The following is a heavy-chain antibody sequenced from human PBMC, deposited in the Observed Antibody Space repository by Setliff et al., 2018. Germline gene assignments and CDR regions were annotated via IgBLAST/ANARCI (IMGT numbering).Heavy chain of an antibody. CDR3: ARGVYCSSTSCSPGLNWFDP. V-gene: IGHV4-61*02. CDR2: IYTSGST. Sequence: KPSETLSLTCTVSGGSISSGSYYWSWIRQPAGKGLEWIGRIYTSGSTNYNPSLESRVTISVDTSKNQFSLKLSSVTAADTAVYYCARGVYCSSTSCSPGLNWFDPWGQGTLVTVSS. J-gene: IGHJ5*02. D-gene: IGHD2-2*01. CDR1: GGSISSGSYY.